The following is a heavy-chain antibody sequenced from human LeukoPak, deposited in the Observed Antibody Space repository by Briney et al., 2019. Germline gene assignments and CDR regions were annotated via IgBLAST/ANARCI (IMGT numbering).Heavy chain of an antibody. V-gene: IGHV1-69*04. CDR3: SPCGHAYDWFGP. CDR1: GATLNIGHA. CDR2: MIPFLGEV. Sequence: SVKVSCKAFGATLNIGHAFIWARQAPGQGLQWMGRMIPFLGEVNYAQNFQGRVSFTADRSTATMYMELKRLRLDDTAIYYCSPCGHAYDWFGPWGQGTLVTVSA. J-gene: IGHJ5*02. D-gene: IGHD5-12*01.